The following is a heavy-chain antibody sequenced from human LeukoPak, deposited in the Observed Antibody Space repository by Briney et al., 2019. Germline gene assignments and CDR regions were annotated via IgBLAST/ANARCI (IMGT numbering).Heavy chain of an antibody. CDR3: AKEETYYYDSSGYYPTAFDI. CDR2: ISSSSSTI. V-gene: IGHV3-48*01. D-gene: IGHD3-22*01. CDR1: GFTFSSYS. J-gene: IGHJ3*02. Sequence: GGSLRLSCAASGFTFSSYSMNWVRQAPGKGLEWVSYISSSSSTIYYADSVKGRFTISRDNAKNSLYLQMNSLRAEDTAVYYCAKEETYYYDSSGYYPTAFDIWGQGTMVTVSS.